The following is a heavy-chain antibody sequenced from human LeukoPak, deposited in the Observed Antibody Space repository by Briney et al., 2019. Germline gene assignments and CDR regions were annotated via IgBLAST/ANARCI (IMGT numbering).Heavy chain of an antibody. Sequence: PSETLSLTCAVYGGSFSGYYWSWIRQPPGKGLEWIGEINHSGSTNYNPSLKSRVTISVDTSKNQFSLKLSSVTAADTAVYYCARGRIVVVPAAMLNWFDPWGQGTLVTVSS. D-gene: IGHD2-2*01. CDR3: ARGRIVVVPAAMLNWFDP. CDR2: INHSGST. CDR1: GGSFSGYY. J-gene: IGHJ5*02. V-gene: IGHV4-34*01.